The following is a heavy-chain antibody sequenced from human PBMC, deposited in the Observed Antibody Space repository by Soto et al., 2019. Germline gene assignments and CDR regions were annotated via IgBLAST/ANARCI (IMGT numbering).Heavy chain of an antibody. Sequence: HPGGSLRLSCAASGFTFSSYAMSWVRQAPGKGLEWVSAISGSGGSTYYADSVKGRFTISRDNSKNTLYLQMNSLRAEDTAVYYCAKDSTAQMKGMYYGLLFPNYYGMDVWGQGTTVTVSS. CDR3: AKDSTAQMKGMYYGLLFPNYYGMDV. V-gene: IGHV3-23*01. J-gene: IGHJ6*02. D-gene: IGHD3-10*01. CDR1: GFTFSSYA. CDR2: ISGSGGST.